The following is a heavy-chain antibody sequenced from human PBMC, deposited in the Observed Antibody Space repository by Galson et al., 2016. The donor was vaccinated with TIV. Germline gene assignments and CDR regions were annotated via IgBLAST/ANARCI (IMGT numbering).Heavy chain of an antibody. CDR3: ARGYYFDF. J-gene: IGHJ4*02. CDR2: IDHTGNT. Sequence: SETLSLTCTVHGLPFSGSHWSWIRQPPGKGLEWIGEIDHTGNTNYNPSLKSRVSISADKSRTQFSLNVTSVTAADTAIYFCARGYYFDFWGQGTLVTVSS. CDR1: GLPFSGSH. V-gene: IGHV4-34*01.